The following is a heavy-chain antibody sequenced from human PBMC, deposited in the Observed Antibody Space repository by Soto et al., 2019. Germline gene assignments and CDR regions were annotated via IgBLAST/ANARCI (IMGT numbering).Heavy chain of an antibody. CDR2: INAGNGNT. V-gene: IGHV1-3*01. CDR1: GYTFTSYA. J-gene: IGHJ3*02. D-gene: IGHD3-16*01. Sequence: QVQLVQSGAEVKKPGASVKVSCKASGYTFTSYAMHLVRHAPGQRLEWMGWINAGNGNTKYSQKFQGRVTITRDTSASTAYMELSSLRSEDTALYYCASHKFGYDAFDIWGQGTMVTVSS. CDR3: ASHKFGYDAFDI.